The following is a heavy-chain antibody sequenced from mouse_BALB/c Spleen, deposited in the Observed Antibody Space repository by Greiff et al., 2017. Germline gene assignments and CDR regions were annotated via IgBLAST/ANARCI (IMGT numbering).Heavy chain of an antibody. Sequence: VKLMESGPGLVAPSQSLSITCTVSGFSLTSYGVHWVRQPPGKGLEWLGVIWAGGSTNYNSALMSRLSISKDNSKSQVFLKMNSLQTDDTAMYYCARGQLGPGAMDYWGQGTSVTVSS. D-gene: IGHD3-2*01. V-gene: IGHV2-9*02. CDR1: GFSLTSYG. CDR3: ARGQLGPGAMDY. CDR2: IWAGGST. J-gene: IGHJ4*01.